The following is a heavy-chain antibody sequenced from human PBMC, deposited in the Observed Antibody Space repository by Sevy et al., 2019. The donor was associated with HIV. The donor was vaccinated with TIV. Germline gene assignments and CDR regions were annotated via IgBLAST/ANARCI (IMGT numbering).Heavy chain of an antibody. CDR3: ARHPLGNWFDL. Sequence: SETLSLTCNVSGGSITSSRHYWGWIRQSPGKSLEWIGSRFYSGGAYYNPALQSRVTMSVDTSKNQFALNVNSVTAADTAVYYCARHPLGNWFDLWGQGILVTVSS. D-gene: IGHD3-16*01. J-gene: IGHJ5*02. CDR1: GGSITSSRHY. CDR2: RFYSGGA. V-gene: IGHV4-39*01.